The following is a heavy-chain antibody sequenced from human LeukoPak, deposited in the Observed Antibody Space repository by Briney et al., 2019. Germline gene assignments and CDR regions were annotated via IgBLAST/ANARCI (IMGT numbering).Heavy chain of an antibody. J-gene: IGHJ3*02. Sequence: GGSLRLSCAASGFTFSSYAMSWVRQAPGKGLEWVSAISGSGGSTYYADSVKGRFTISRDNSKNTLYLQMNSLRAEDTAVFYCAKDRDDYVWGSYLGAFDIWGQGTMVTVSS. CDR3: AKDRDDYVWGSYLGAFDI. V-gene: IGHV3-23*01. D-gene: IGHD3-16*01. CDR1: GFTFSSYA. CDR2: ISGSGGST.